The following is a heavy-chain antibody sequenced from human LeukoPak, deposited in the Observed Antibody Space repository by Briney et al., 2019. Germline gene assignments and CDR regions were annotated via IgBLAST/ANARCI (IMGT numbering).Heavy chain of an antibody. V-gene: IGHV3-21*01. CDR1: GFTFSSYA. D-gene: IGHD6-19*01. J-gene: IGHJ4*02. CDR2: ISSSSSYI. Sequence: GGSLRLSCAASGFTFSSYAMSWVRQAPGKGLEWVSSISSSSSYIYYADSVKGRFTISRDNAKNSLYLQMNSLRAEDTAVYYCARDRGGWYDYFDYWGQGTLVTVSS. CDR3: ARDRGGWYDYFDY.